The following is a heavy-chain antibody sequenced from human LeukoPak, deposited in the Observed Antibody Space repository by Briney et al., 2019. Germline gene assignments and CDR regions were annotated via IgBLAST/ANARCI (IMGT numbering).Heavy chain of an antibody. CDR3: AKGIYDSGSYYSNYYYNMDV. V-gene: IGHV3-23*01. J-gene: IGHJ6*03. CDR2: ISGGSNAT. CDR1: GFTFSNDG. Sequence: PGGSLRLSCAASGFTFSNDGMSWVRQAPGKGLKWVSSISGGSNATDYADSVKGRFSISRDNSKNTLYLQMNSLRAEDTALYYCAKGIYDSGSYYSNYYYNMDVWGKGTMVTISS. D-gene: IGHD3-10*01.